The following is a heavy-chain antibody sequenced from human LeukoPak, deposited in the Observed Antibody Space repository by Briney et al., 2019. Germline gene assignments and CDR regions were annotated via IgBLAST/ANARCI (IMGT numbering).Heavy chain of an antibody. J-gene: IGHJ4*02. V-gene: IGHV1-18*01. CDR2: ISAYNGYT. D-gene: IGHD3-10*01. CDR1: GYTFTNYG. Sequence: ASVKVSCKASGYTFTNYGISWVRQAPGQGLEWMGWISAYNGYTDYAQKLQFRVTMTTDTSTSTAYMELSSLRSEDTAVYYCARDPNYYGSGSTDYWGQGTLVTVSS. CDR3: ARDPNYYGSGSTDY.